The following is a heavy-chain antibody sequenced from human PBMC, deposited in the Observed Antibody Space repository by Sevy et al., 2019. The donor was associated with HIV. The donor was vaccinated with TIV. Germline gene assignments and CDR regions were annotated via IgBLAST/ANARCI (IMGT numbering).Heavy chain of an antibody. Sequence: GGSLRLSCVGSGITISSHWMNWVRQAPGKGLEWVANINQDGSEKYHVDSVKGRFTISRDNAKNSGYLQMHSLRVDDSGVYYCARAMGVWGQGTTVTVSS. V-gene: IGHV3-7*01. CDR3: ARAMGV. CDR1: GITISSHW. CDR2: INQDGSEK. J-gene: IGHJ6*02.